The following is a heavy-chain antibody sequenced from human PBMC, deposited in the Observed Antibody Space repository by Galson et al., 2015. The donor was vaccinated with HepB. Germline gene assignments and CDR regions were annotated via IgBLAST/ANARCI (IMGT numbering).Heavy chain of an antibody. CDR1: GFTFSSYG. D-gene: IGHD1-26*01. CDR2: ISWNSGSI. J-gene: IGHJ5*02. Sequence: SLRLSCAASGFTFSSYGMHWVRQAPGKGLEWVSGISWNSGSIGYADSVKGRFTISRDNAKNSLYLQMNSLRAEDTALYYCAKEAEGAMGYNWFDPWGQGTLVTVSS. CDR3: AKEAEGAMGYNWFDP. V-gene: IGHV3-9*01.